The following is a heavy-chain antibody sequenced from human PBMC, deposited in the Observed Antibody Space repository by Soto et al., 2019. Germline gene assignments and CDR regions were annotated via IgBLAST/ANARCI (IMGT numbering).Heavy chain of an antibody. J-gene: IGHJ5*02. CDR1: GYSISSGYY. V-gene: IGHV4-38-2*01. CDR2: IYHGGST. CDR3: ARVGPWVPYYYDSSPYTFENWFDP. D-gene: IGHD3-22*01. Sequence: QVQLQESGPGLVKASETLSLTCAVSGYSISSGYYWGCLRKPPGKGLERIGSIYHGGSTYYNPSLNRRVTLSIDMTNNHVSLILNSVTAADTAVYYCARVGPWVPYYYDSSPYTFENWFDPWGQGTLVTVSS.